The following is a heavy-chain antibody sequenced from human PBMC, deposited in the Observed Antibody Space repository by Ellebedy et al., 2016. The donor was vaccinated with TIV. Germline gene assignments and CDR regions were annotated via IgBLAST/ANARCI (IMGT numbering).Heavy chain of an antibody. Sequence: ASVKVSXXASGGTLSSHAISWVRQAPGQGLEWMGGIIPIYGTPNYAQKFQGRVTITADESTTAAYMELSSLRSEDTAVYYCARAASNSQGYWYYYMDVWGKGTTVTVSS. D-gene: IGHD6-6*01. J-gene: IGHJ6*03. CDR3: ARAASNSQGYWYYYMDV. CDR2: IIPIYGTP. V-gene: IGHV1-69*13. CDR1: GGTLSSHA.